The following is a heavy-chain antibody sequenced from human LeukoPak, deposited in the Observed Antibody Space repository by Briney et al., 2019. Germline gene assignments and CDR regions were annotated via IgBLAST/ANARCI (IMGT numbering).Heavy chain of an antibody. CDR1: GFPFSNYW. V-gene: IGHV3-74*01. CDR3: ARGYYSSSRIDY. D-gene: IGHD6-13*01. J-gene: IGHJ4*02. CDR2: VNSVGSTT. Sequence: GGSLRLSCAASGFPFSNYWMHWVRQAPGKGLVWVSRVNSVGSTTNYADSVKGRFTISRDNAENTRYMRMNSLRPEDTAVYYCARGYYSSSRIDYWGQGTLVTVSS.